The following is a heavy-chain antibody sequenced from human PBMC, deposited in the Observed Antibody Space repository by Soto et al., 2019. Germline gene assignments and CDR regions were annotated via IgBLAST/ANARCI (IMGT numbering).Heavy chain of an antibody. V-gene: IGHV1-69*12. CDR3: ARDNDRPQLGGNYYYILDV. D-gene: IGHD1-1*01. J-gene: IGHJ6*02. CDR1: GGTFRNSA. Sequence: QVQLEQSGAEVKKPGSSVKVSCKASGGTFRNSAISWVRQAPGQGLEWMGGIMPIFRTPDYSQKFQGRVTITADESTNTANMELSGLRSDDTAVYYCARDNDRPQLGGNYYYILDVWGQGTTVTVSS. CDR2: IMPIFRTP.